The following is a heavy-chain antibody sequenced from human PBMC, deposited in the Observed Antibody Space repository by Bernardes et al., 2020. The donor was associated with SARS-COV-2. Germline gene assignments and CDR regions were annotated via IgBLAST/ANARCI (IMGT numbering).Heavy chain of an antibody. CDR2: INPNSGGT. D-gene: IGHD6-13*01. CDR1: GYTFTGYY. V-gene: IGHV1-2*04. CDR3: AIELIAAAGTYYYGMDV. Sequence: ASVKVSCKASGYTFTGYYMHWVRQAPGQGLEWMGWINPNSGGTNYAQKFQGWVTMTRDTSISTAYMELSRLRSDDTAVYYCAIELIAAAGTYYYGMDVWGQVTTVTVSS. J-gene: IGHJ6*02.